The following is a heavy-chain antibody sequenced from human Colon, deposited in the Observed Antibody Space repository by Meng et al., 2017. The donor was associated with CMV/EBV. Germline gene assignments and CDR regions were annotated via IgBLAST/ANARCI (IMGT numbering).Heavy chain of an antibody. CDR2: IYYSGST. J-gene: IGHJ4*02. CDR1: GGSISSGDCY. V-gene: IGHV4-61*08. CDR3: ARGPTRNYFDY. Sequence: SETLSLTCTVSGGSISSGDCYWSWIRQPPGKGLEWIGYIYYSGSTNYNPSLKSRVTISLDTSKNQFSLKLNSVTAADTAVYYCARGPTRNYFDYWGQGTLVTVSS. D-gene: IGHD1-14*01.